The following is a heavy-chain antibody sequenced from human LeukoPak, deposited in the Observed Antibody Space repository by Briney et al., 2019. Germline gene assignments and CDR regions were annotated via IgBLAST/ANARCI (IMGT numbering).Heavy chain of an antibody. CDR1: GFIFSNYG. J-gene: IGHJ4*02. D-gene: IGHD3-10*01. V-gene: IGHV3-30*02. Sequence: GGSLRLSCAASGFIFSNYGMHRVRQAPGKGLEWVAFIRYDGSNKYYVDSVKGRFTISRDNAKNTLYLQMNSLRAEDTAVYYCAKDVLYGSGTYNFDYWGQGTLVTVSS. CDR2: IRYDGSNK. CDR3: AKDVLYGSGTYNFDY.